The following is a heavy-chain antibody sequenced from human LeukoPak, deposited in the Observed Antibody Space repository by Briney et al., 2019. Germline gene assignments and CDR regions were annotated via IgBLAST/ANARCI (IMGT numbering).Heavy chain of an antibody. D-gene: IGHD2-21*02. CDR3: ARGRVVVTAQFRAGIDF. Sequence: GGSLRLSCAASGFTFSAYAMHWVRQAPGKGLEWVAVISFDGSNEYYADSVKGRFTISRDNSKNTLYLQMNSLRAEDTAVYYCARGRVVVTAQFRAGIDFWGQGTLVTVSS. V-gene: IGHV3-30*04. CDR1: GFTFSAYA. CDR2: ISFDGSNE. J-gene: IGHJ4*02.